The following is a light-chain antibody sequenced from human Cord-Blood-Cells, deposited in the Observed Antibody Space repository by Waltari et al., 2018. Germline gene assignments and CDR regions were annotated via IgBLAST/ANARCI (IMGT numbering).Light chain of an antibody. J-gene: IGLJ2*01. CDR1: SSDVGGYNY. CDR2: DVS. Sequence: QSALTQPASVSGSPGQSITISCTGTSSDVGGYNYVSWYQQHPGKAPKRMIYDVSNRPSGGSNRCSGSKYGNTASLTISGLQAENEAEYYCSSYTSSSTVVFGGGTKLTVL. V-gene: IGLV2-14*01. CDR3: SSYTSSSTVV.